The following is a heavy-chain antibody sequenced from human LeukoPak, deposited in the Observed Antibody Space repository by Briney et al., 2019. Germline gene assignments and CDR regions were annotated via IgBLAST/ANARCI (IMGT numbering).Heavy chain of an antibody. Sequence: GGSLRLSCAASGLTFSSYWMSWVRQAPGKGLEWVSSISSSSSYIYYADSVKGRFTISRDNAKNSLYLQMNSLRAEDTAVYYCARDPFYYDILTGYYAYWGQGTLVTVSS. D-gene: IGHD3-9*01. CDR3: ARDPFYYDILTGYYAY. J-gene: IGHJ4*02. CDR2: ISSSSSYI. CDR1: GLTFSSYW. V-gene: IGHV3-21*01.